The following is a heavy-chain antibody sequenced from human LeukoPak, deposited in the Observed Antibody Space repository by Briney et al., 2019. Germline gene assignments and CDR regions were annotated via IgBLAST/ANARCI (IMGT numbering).Heavy chain of an antibody. CDR3: ASLYSSSWYYYYYYMDV. J-gene: IGHJ6*03. V-gene: IGHV3-30*03. Sequence: GGSLRLSCAASGFTFSSYGMHWVRQAPGKGLEWVAIISYDGSNKFYADSMKGRFTISRDNSKNTLYLQMNSLRAEDTAVYYCASLYSSSWYYYYYYMDVWGKGTTVTVSS. CDR1: GFTFSSYG. D-gene: IGHD6-13*01. CDR2: ISYDGSNK.